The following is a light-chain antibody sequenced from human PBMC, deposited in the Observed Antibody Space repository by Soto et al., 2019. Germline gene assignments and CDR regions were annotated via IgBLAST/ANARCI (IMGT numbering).Light chain of an antibody. V-gene: IGKV1-5*03. CDR2: KAS. J-gene: IGKJ1*01. CDR1: QSVSSW. Sequence: DIHMTQSPSTLSSSLGDRVTITFRASQSVSSWLAWFQQKPGKAPKLLIYKASSLQSGVSSRFSGGGSGTEFTLTISSLQPDDFATYYCQQYKTYWTFGPGTKVDIK. CDR3: QQYKTYWT.